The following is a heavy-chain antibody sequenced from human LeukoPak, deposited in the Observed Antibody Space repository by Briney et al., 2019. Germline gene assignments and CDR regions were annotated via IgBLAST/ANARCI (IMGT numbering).Heavy chain of an antibody. CDR2: IKQDGSEK. J-gene: IGHJ4*02. CDR1: GFTFTTYW. V-gene: IGHV3-7*01. Sequence: GGSLRLSCAASGFTFTTYWVSWVRQAPGKGLEWVANIKQDGSEKYYVDSVKGRFTISRDNAKNSLYLQMNSLRVEDTAVYYCARGDKGSYWGQGTLVTVSS. CDR3: ARGDKGSY. D-gene: IGHD3-10*01.